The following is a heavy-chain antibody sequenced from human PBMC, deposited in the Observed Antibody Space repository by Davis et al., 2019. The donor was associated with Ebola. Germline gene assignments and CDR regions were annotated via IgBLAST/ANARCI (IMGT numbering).Heavy chain of an antibody. Sequence: PSETLSLTCAVYGGSFSGYYWSWIRQHPGKGLEWIGEINHSGSTNYSPSLKSRVTISVDTSKNQFSLKMSSVTAADTAVYYCARLVGGKYDVLTGYYGGYFDSWGQGTLVTVSS. CDR2: INHSGST. CDR3: ARLVGGKYDVLTGYYGGYFDS. CDR1: GGSFSGYY. J-gene: IGHJ4*03. V-gene: IGHV4-34*01. D-gene: IGHD3-9*01.